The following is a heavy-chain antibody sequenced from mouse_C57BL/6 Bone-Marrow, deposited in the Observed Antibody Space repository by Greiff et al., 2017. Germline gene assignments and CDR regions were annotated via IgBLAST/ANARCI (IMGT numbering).Heavy chain of an antibody. CDR2: IDPSDSYT. CDR1: GYTFTSYW. Sequence: QVQLKESGAELVMPGASVKLSCKASGYTFTSYWMHWVKQRPGQGLEWIGEIDPSDSYTNYNQKFKGKSTLTVDKSSSTAYMQLSSLTSEDSAVXYCARDGYYPPWFAYWGQGTLVTVSA. CDR3: ARDGYYPPWFAY. V-gene: IGHV1-69*01. D-gene: IGHD2-3*01. J-gene: IGHJ3*01.